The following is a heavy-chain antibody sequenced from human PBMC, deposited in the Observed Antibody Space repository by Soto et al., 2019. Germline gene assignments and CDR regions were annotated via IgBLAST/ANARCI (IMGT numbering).Heavy chain of an antibody. V-gene: IGHV3-72*01. Sequence: EVQLVESGRGLVQPGGSLRLSCAASGFTLGDYYMDWVRQAPGRGLEWVGRSRNKANNYTTQYAASVKGRFTVSRDDSKNSLYLQMNSLKTQDTAVYYCSRRGRVSIYDVDVWGQGTTVTVSS. CDR3: SRRGRVSIYDVDV. D-gene: IGHD6-25*01. CDR1: GFTLGDYY. CDR2: SRNKANNYTT. J-gene: IGHJ6*02.